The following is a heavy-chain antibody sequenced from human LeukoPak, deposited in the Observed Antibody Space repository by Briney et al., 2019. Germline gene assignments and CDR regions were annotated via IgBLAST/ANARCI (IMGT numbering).Heavy chain of an antibody. CDR2: IYNTGST. V-gene: IGHV4-59*01. D-gene: IGHD3-10*01. J-gene: IGHJ4*02. CDR1: GFTFSSYG. CDR3: ARETPYGSGSYPFDY. Sequence: GSLRLSCAASGFTFSSYGMSWIRQPPGKGLEWIGYIYNTGSTSNNPSLKSRVTISVDTSKKHFSLRLSSVTAADTAVYYCARETPYGSGSYPFDYWGQGILVTVSS.